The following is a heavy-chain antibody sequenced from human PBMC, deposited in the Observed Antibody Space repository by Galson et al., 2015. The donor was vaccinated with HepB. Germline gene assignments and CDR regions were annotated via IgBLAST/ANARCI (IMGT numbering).Heavy chain of an antibody. V-gene: IGHV3-7*01. CDR1: GFTFSNYW. D-gene: IGHD2-2*01. CDR3: ARDSSYIVVPAAGDFDH. Sequence: SLRLSCAASGFTFSNYWMSWVRQAPGKGLEWVATIKQDGSEKFYVDSVKGRFTISRDNAKNSLYLQMNSLRAEDTAVFYCARDSSYIVVPAAGDFDHWGQGTLDTVSS. J-gene: IGHJ4*02. CDR2: IKQDGSEK.